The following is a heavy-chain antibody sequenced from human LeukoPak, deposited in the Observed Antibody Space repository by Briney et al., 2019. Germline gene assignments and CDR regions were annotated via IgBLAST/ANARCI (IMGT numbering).Heavy chain of an antibody. D-gene: IGHD5-18*01. Sequence: PGGSLRLSCAASGFTVSSNYMSWVRQAPGKGLEWVSVIYSGGSTYYADSVKGRFTISRDNSKNTLYLQMNSLRAEDTAVYYCARVYSYGYNDYWGQGTLVTVSS. CDR3: ARVYSYGYNDY. J-gene: IGHJ4*02. CDR1: GFTVSSNY. CDR2: IYSGGST. V-gene: IGHV3-53*01.